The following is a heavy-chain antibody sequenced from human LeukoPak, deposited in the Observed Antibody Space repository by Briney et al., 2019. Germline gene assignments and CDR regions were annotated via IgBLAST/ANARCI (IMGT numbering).Heavy chain of an antibody. D-gene: IGHD6-13*01. Sequence: PSETLSLTCTVSGGSISSYYWSWIRQPPGKGLEWIGYIYYSGSTNYNPSLKSRVTISVDTSKNQFSLKLSSVTAADTAVYYCATGAGYSSSWYSYWGQGTLVTVSS. CDR2: IYYSGST. V-gene: IGHV4-59*01. CDR3: ATGAGYSSSWYSY. CDR1: GGSISSYY. J-gene: IGHJ4*02.